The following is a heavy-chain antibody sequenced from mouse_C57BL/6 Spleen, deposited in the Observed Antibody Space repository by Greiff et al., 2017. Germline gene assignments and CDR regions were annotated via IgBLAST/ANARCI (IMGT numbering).Heavy chain of an antibody. CDR2: ISGGGSYT. Sequence: EVMLVESGGGLVKPGGSLKLSCAASGFTFSSYAMSWVRQTPEKRLEWVATISGGGSYTYYPDNVKGRFTISRDNAKNNLYLQMSHLKSEDTAMYYCARYYYGAWFAYWGKGTLVTVSA. V-gene: IGHV5-4*03. D-gene: IGHD1-1*01. J-gene: IGHJ3*01. CDR3: ARYYYGAWFAY. CDR1: GFTFSSYA.